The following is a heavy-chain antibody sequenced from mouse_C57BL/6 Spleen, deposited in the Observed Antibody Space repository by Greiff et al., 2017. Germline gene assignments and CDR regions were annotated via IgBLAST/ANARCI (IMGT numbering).Heavy chain of an antibody. CDR3: ARSSYYYAMDY. CDR2: IYPGSGNT. V-gene: IGHV1-76*01. CDR1: GYTFTDYY. D-gene: IGHD6-1*01. J-gene: IGHJ4*01. Sequence: VKLQQSGAELVRPGASVKLSCKASGYTFTDYYINWVKQRPGQGLEWIARIYPGSGNTYYNEKFKGKATLTAEKSSSTAYMQLSSLTSEDSAVYFCARSSYYYAMDYWGQGTSVTVSS.